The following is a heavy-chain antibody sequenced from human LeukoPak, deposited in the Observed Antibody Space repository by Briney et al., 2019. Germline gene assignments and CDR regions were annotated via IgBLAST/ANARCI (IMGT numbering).Heavy chain of an antibody. D-gene: IGHD3-10*01. CDR1: GGSISSGGYY. CDR2: IYYSGST. CDR3: ARGYGSGSYYSY. Sequence: SQTLPLTCTVSGGSISSGGYYWSWIRQHPGKGLEWIGYIYYSGSTYYNPSLKSRVTISVDTSKNQFSLKLSSVTAADTAVYYCARGYGSGSYYSYWGQGTLVTVSS. V-gene: IGHV4-31*03. J-gene: IGHJ4*02.